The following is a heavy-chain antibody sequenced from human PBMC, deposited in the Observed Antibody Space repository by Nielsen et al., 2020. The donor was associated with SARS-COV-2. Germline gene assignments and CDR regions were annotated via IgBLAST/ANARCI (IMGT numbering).Heavy chain of an antibody. D-gene: IGHD3-10*01. Sequence: GESLKISCAASGFTFSSYGMHWVRQAPGKGLEWVAVMSYDGSNKYYADSVKGRFTISRDNSKNTLYLQMNSLRAEDTAVYYCAKSSAYGYYYYYGMDVWGQGTTVTVSS. V-gene: IGHV3-30*02. J-gene: IGHJ6*02. CDR2: MSYDGSNK. CDR3: AKSSAYGYYYYYGMDV. CDR1: GFTFSSYG.